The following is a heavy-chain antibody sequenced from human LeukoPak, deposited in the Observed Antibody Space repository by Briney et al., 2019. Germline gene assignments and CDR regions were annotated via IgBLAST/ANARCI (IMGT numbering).Heavy chain of an antibody. CDR3: ARVSTGSEYFDY. V-gene: IGHV3-48*03. CDR2: ISRSGSTI. Sequence: GGSLRLSCAASGFTFSSYEMNWVRQAPGKGLEWVSYISRSGSTIFSADSVKGRFTTSRDNAKNSLFLQMNSLRAEDTAVYYCARVSTGSEYFDYWGQGTPVTVSS. CDR1: GFTFSSYE. J-gene: IGHJ4*02.